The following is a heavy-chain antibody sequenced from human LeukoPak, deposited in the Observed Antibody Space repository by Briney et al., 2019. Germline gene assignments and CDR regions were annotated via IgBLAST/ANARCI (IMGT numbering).Heavy chain of an antibody. CDR2: IYYSGST. D-gene: IGHD3-22*01. J-gene: IGHJ4*02. CDR3: ARDTGYYYDSSYDY. CDR1: GGSISSSSYY. V-gene: IGHV4-39*07. Sequence: SETLSLTCTASGGSISSSSYYWGWIRQPPGKGLEWIGSIYYSGSTYYNPSLKSRVTISVDTSKNQFSLKLSSVTAADTAVYYCARDTGYYYDSSYDYWGQGTLVTVSS.